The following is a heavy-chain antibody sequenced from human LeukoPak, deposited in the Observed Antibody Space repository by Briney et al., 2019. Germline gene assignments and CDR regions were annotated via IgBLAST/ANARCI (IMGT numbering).Heavy chain of an antibody. CDR3: AKIEFSGGSYYFDY. Sequence: TGGSLRLSCAASGFTVSSYAMSWVRQAPGKRLEWVSAISGSGGSTYYADSVKGRFTISRDNSKNTLYLQMNSLRAEDTAVYYSAKIEFSGGSYYFDYWGQGTLVTVSS. V-gene: IGHV3-23*01. D-gene: IGHD2-15*01. CDR1: GFTVSSYA. J-gene: IGHJ4*02. CDR2: ISGSGGST.